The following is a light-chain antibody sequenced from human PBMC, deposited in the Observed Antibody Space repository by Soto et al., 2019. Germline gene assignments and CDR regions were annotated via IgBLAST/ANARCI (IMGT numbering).Light chain of an antibody. Sequence: EIVLTQSPDTLSLSPGERATLSCRASHTVTSNYLAWYQQKPGQAPRLLIYGASSRATDIPDRFSGSGSGTHFTLTISRLETEDFAVYYCQQYGGSPRTFGQGTKVEIK. J-gene: IGKJ1*01. V-gene: IGKV3-20*01. CDR3: QQYGGSPRT. CDR2: GAS. CDR1: HTVTSNY.